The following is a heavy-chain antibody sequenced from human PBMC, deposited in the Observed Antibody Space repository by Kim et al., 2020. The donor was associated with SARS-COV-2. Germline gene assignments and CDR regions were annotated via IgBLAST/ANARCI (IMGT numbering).Heavy chain of an antibody. Sequence: GGSLRLSCAASGFTFSDYYMSWIRQAPGKGLEWVSYISSSSSYTNYADSVKGRFTISRDNAKNSLYLQMNSLRAEDTAVYYCARHMSVVVPAAKNNYYYGMDVWGGGTTVAASA. D-gene: IGHD2-2*01. CDR2: ISSSSSYT. J-gene: IGHJ6*01. CDR3: ARHMSVVVPAAKNNYYYGMDV. V-gene: IGHV3-11*06. CDR1: GFTFSDYY.